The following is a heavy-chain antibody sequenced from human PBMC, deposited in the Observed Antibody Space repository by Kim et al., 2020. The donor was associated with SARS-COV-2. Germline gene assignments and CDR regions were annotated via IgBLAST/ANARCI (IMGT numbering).Heavy chain of an antibody. CDR2: INHSGST. CDR3: ARVRTSGRRYGMDV. J-gene: IGHJ6*02. Sequence: SETLSLTCAVYGGSFSGYYWSWIRQPPGKGLEWIGEINHSGSTNYNPSLKSRVTISVDTSKNQFSLKLSSVTAADTAVYYCARVRTSGRRYGMDVWGQGTTVTVSS. CDR1: GGSFSGYY. V-gene: IGHV4-34*01.